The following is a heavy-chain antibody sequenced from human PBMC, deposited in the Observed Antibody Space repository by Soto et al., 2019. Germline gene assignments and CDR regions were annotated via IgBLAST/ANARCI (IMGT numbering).Heavy chain of an antibody. J-gene: IGHJ6*02. Sequence: QVQLVQSAAEVKKPGSSVKVSCKASGGTLSNYAFTWVRQAPGHGLEWMGGIIPIFNTANYAQKFQGRVTITADESTSTAYMEVNSLRSEDTAVYYCARVRPTDYVGNYNNGMDVWGQGTTVTVSS. V-gene: IGHV1-69*01. CDR3: ARVRPTDYVGNYNNGMDV. D-gene: IGHD4-17*01. CDR1: GGTLSNYA. CDR2: IIPIFNTA.